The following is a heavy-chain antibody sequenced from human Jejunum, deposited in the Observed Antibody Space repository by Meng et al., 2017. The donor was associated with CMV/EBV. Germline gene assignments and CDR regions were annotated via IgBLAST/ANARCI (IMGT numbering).Heavy chain of an antibody. CDR2: SNYDGTVT. J-gene: IGHJ3*02. Sequence: YWMHWLRQSPGKGLVWVSRSNYDGTVTNCADSVKGRFTISRDNGRNTLYLQMDSLRAEDTAVYYCARGAYYSDSPDYQNPDAFDIWGQGTMVTVSS. CDR1: YW. D-gene: IGHD3-22*01. CDR3: ARGAYYSDSPDYQNPDAFDI. V-gene: IGHV3-74*01.